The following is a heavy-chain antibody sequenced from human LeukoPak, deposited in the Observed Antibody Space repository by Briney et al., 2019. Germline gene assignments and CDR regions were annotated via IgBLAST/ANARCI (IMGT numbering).Heavy chain of an antibody. CDR2: IYYSGST. CDR3: ARDRAAAGTGIDY. CDR1: GASISSFY. Sequence: SETLSLTCTVSGASISSFYWSWIRQPPGKGLEWIGYIYYSGSTNYNPSLKSRVTISLDTSKNQFSLKVSSVTDADTAVYYCARDRAAAGTGIDYWGQGTLVTVSS. V-gene: IGHV4-59*01. J-gene: IGHJ4*02. D-gene: IGHD6-13*01.